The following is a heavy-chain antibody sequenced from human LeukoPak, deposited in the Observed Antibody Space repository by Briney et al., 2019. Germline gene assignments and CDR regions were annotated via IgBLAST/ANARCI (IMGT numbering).Heavy chain of an antibody. CDR2: ISNDGSKK. CDR3: AKDRYSYAFEYSDS. J-gene: IGHJ4*02. D-gene: IGHD5-18*01. CDR1: GFTFSSYG. V-gene: IGHV3-30*18. Sequence: GGSLRLSCAASGFTFSSYGMHWVRQAPGKGLDWVAVISNDGSKKYYADSVKGRFTISRDNSKNTPSLQVSSLRTEDTAVYYCAKDRYSYAFEYSDSWGQGTLVTVSS.